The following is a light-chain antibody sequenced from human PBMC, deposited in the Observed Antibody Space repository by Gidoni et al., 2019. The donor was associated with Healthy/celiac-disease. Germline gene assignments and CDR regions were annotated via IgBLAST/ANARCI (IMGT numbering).Light chain of an antibody. V-gene: IGKV1-9*01. CDR3: QQPGT. CDR1: QGISSY. CDR2: AAS. J-gene: IGKJ4*01. Sequence: DIQLTQSPSFLSASVGDRVTITCRASQGISSYLAWYQQKPGKGPKLLIYAASTLQSGVPSRFSGSGSGTEFTLTISSLQPEDFATYYCQQPGTFGGGTKVEIK.